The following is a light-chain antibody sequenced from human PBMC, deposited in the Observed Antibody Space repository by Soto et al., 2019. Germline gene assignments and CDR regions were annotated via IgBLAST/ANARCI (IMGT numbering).Light chain of an antibody. CDR3: QQRSNWPGT. V-gene: IGKV3-11*01. CDR1: QSVSSY. Sequence: EIVLTQAPATLSLSPGERATLSCRASQSVSSYLAWYQQKPGQAPRLLIYDASNRATGIPARFSGSGSGTDFTLTIISLEPEDFAVYYCQQRSNWPGTFGQGTKV. CDR2: DAS. J-gene: IGKJ1*01.